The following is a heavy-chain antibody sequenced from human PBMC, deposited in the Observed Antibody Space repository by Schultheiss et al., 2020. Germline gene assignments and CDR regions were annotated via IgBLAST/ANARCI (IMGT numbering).Heavy chain of an antibody. D-gene: IGHD5-24*01. J-gene: IGHJ3*02. CDR1: GGSISSGNYY. CDR3: SRLEMATNDAFDI. CDR2: IYYSGST. V-gene: IGHV4-31*06. Sequence: SETLSLTCTVSGGSISSGNYYWSWIRQHPGKGLEWIGYIYYSGSTYYNPSLKSRVTMSVDTSKNQFSLKLSPVTAADTAVYYCSRLEMATNDAFDIWGQGTTVTVSS.